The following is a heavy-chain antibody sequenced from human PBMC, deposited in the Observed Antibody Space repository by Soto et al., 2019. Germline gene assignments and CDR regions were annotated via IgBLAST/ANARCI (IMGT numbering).Heavy chain of an antibody. CDR2: IVVGSGNT. CDR1: GFTFTSSA. V-gene: IGHV1-58*01. CDR3: AASLGTNYYYGMDV. Sequence: ASVKVSCKASGFTFTSSAVQWVRQARGQRLEWIGWIVVGSGNTNYAQKFQERDTITRDMSTSTAYMELSSLRSEDTAVYYCAASLGTNYYYGMDVWGQGTTVTVSS. J-gene: IGHJ6*02. D-gene: IGHD5-12*01.